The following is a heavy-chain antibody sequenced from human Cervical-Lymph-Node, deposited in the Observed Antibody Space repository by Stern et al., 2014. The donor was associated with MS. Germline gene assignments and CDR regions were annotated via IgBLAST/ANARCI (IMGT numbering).Heavy chain of an antibody. CDR2: IDPSDAYT. CDR3: ARRCSRRIDAFDI. V-gene: IGHV5-10-1*03. Sequence: VQLVQSGAEVKKPGESLRISCKGSGYSFTSYWISWVRQMPGKGLEWVGRIDPSDAYTNYSPSFQGHVTISADKSISPAYLQWSSLKASDTAMYYCARRCSRRIDAFDIWGQGTMVTVSS. D-gene: IGHD2-15*01. CDR1: GYSFTSYW. J-gene: IGHJ3*02.